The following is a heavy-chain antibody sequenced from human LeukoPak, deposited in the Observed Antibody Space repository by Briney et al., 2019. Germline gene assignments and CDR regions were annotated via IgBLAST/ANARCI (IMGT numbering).Heavy chain of an antibody. D-gene: IGHD6-19*01. V-gene: IGHV4-39*02. CDR3: AREVAGGVYVY. J-gene: IGHJ4*02. Sequence: PSETLSLTCTVSGGSISSSSYYWGWIRQPPGKGLEWIGSIYYSGSTYYNPSLKSRVTISVDTSKNQFSLKLSSVTAADTAVYYCAREVAGGVYVYWGQGTLVTVSS. CDR1: GGSISSSSYY. CDR2: IYYSGST.